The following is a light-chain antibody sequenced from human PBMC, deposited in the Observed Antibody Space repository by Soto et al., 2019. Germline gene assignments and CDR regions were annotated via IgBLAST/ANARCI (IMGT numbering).Light chain of an antibody. CDR1: SSDVGTYNF. CDR2: DVT. J-gene: IGLJ1*01. V-gene: IGLV2-11*01. Sequence: QSALTQPRSVSGSPGQSVTISCTGTSSDVGTYNFVSWYQQHPGKAPKFMIYDVTKRPSGVPDRFSGSKSGNTPSLTISGLQADDVADYYCCSYVGSYTSYVFGTGTKLTVL. CDR3: CSYVGSYTSYV.